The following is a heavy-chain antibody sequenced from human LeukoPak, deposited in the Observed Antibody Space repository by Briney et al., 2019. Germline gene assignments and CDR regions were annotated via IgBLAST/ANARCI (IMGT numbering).Heavy chain of an antibody. CDR1: GFTFSSYS. D-gene: IGHD6-6*01. CDR3: ARTGIAARRGDDY. Sequence: GGSLRLSCAASGFTFSSYSMNWVRQAPGKGLEWVSSISSSSSYIYYADSVKGRFTISRDNAKNSLYLQMNSLRAEDAAVYYCARTGIAARRGDDYWGQGTLVTVSS. J-gene: IGHJ4*02. CDR2: ISSSSSYI. V-gene: IGHV3-21*01.